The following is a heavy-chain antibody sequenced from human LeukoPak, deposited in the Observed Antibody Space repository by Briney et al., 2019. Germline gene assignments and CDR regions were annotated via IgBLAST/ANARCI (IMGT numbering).Heavy chain of an antibody. CDR1: GGSISSSSYY. CDR2: IYYSGST. V-gene: IGHV4-39*07. J-gene: IGHJ3*02. CDR3: ARESPQQDDAFDI. Sequence: SETLSLTCTVSGGSISSSSYYWGWIRQPPGKGLEWIGSIYYSGSTYYNPSLKSRVTISVDTSKNQFSLKLSSVTAADTVVYYCARESPQQDDAFDIWGQGTMVTVSS.